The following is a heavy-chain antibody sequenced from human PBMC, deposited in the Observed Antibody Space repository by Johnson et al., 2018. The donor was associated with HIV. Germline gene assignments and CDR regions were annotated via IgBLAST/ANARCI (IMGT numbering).Heavy chain of an antibody. CDR1: GFTFSNYG. CDR2: TTQDGSEK. D-gene: IGHD3-10*01. J-gene: IGHJ3*02. Sequence: QVQLVESGGGVVQPGGSLRLSCAASGFTFSNYGMHWVRQGPGKGLEWVANTTQDGSEKYYADSVKGRFTISRDTSKNPLYLQINSLRGEDTAVYYCAIDMVRGVTAGGAFDIWGQGTMVTVSS. V-gene: IGHV3-30*02. CDR3: AIDMVRGVTAGGAFDI.